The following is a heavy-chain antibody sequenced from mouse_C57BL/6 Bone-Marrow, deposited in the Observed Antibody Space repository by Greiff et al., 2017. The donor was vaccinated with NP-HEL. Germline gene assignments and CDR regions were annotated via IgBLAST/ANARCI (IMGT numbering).Heavy chain of an antibody. CDR2: IDPSDSET. D-gene: IGHD2-1*01. Sequence: QVQLQQPGAELVRPGSSVKLSCKASGYTFTSYWMHWVKQRPIQGLEWIGNIDPSDSETHYNQKFKDKATLTVDKSSSTAYMQLSSLTSEDSAVYFCARHDTYGNFFAYWGQGTLVTVSA. J-gene: IGHJ3*01. CDR1: GYTFTSYW. CDR3: ARHDTYGNFFAY. V-gene: IGHV1-52*01.